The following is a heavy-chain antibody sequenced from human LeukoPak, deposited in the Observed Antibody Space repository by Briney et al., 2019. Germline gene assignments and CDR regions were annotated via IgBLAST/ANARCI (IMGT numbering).Heavy chain of an antibody. V-gene: IGHV4-39*07. CDR3: ARDSSSYYYYYYYMDV. CDR2: IYYSGST. Sequence: SETLSLTCTVSGGSISSSSYYWGWIRQPPGKGLEWIGSIYYSGSTYYNPSLKSRVTISVDTSKNQFSLKLSSVTAADTAVYYCARDSSSYYYYYYYMDVWGKGTTVTVSS. J-gene: IGHJ6*03. CDR1: GGSISSSSYY. D-gene: IGHD6-13*01.